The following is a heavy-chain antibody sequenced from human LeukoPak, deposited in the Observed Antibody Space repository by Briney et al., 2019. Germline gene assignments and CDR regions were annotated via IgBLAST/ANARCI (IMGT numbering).Heavy chain of an antibody. Sequence: GASVKVSCKASGYTFTGYYMHWVRQAPGQGLEGMGWINPNSGGTNYAQKFQGRVTMTRDTSISTAYMELSRLRSDDTAVYYCARDKRLLWFGEVDAFDIWGQGTMVTVSS. CDR2: INPNSGGT. CDR3: ARDKRLLWFGEVDAFDI. CDR1: GYTFTGYY. V-gene: IGHV1-2*02. J-gene: IGHJ3*02. D-gene: IGHD3-10*01.